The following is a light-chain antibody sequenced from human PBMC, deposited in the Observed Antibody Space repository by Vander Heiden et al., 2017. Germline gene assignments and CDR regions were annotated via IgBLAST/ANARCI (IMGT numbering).Light chain of an antibody. CDR2: DAS. V-gene: IGKV3-11*01. J-gene: IGKJ4*01. Sequence: EIVLTQSPATLSLSPGERATLSCRASQSVSSYLAWYQQKPGQAPRLLIYDASNRATGIPARFSGSASGTDFTLTISILDPEDFAVYYCQQRTNWPLTFGGGTKVEIK. CDR1: QSVSSY. CDR3: QQRTNWPLT.